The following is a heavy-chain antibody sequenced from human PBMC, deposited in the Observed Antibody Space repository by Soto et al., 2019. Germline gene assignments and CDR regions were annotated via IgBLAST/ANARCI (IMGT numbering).Heavy chain of an antibody. Sequence: QVKLVQSGAEVKKPGSSVKVSCTASGGNFNYNTFIWVRQAPGQGLEWVGAIMPVFPTIHYGQGFQGRVRITADLSTTTVFMDLSGLTSEDTAVYFCARGGVTAWDFWGPRTLVTVSS. CDR2: IMPVFPTI. D-gene: IGHD3-16*01. V-gene: IGHV1-69*01. CDR3: ARGGVTAWDF. CDR1: GGNFNYNT. J-gene: IGHJ4*02.